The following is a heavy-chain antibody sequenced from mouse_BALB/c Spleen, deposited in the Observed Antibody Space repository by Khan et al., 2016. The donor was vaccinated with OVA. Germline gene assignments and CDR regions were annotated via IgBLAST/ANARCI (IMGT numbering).Heavy chain of an antibody. CDR3: ARSLVDYYAMGY. Sequence: EVELAESGGGVVKPGGSLKLSCSASGFTFSSFAMPWVRQTPEKRLEWVATISTGGHYTFYPDSAKGRFTISRDNARNTLYLQMSSLRSEDTAMYYCARSLVDYYAMGYWGQGTTVTVSS. CDR1: GFTFSSFA. V-gene: IGHV5-9-3*01. J-gene: IGHJ4*01. CDR2: ISTGGHYT. D-gene: IGHD2-2*01.